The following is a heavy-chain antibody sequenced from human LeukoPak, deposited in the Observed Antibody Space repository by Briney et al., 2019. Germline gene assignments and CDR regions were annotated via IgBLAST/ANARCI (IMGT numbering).Heavy chain of an antibody. D-gene: IGHD1-26*01. CDR1: GSTSSGYY. CDR2: INQDGSEK. V-gene: IGHV3-7*01. J-gene: IGHJ4*02. CDR3: ASAAGWESAY. Sequence: GGSLRLSCAASGSTSSGYYMSWVRQTPEKGLEWVANINQDGSEKNYVDSVKGRFTISRDNAKNSLYLQMNSLRAEDTAVYYCASAAGWESAYWGQGTLVTVSS.